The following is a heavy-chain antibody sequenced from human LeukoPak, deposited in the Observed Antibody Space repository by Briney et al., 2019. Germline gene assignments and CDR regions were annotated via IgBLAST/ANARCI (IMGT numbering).Heavy chain of an antibody. J-gene: IGHJ3*02. Sequence: LSXXASXFTFSSXXMNXVRQXPGXXXXXVSXISSSSSYIYYADSVKGRFTISRDNAKNSLYLQMNSLRAEDTAVYYCARDLYYYGSGTTLGAFDIWGQGTMVTVSS. V-gene: IGHV3-21*01. CDR3: ARDLYYYGSGTTLGAFDI. CDR2: ISSSSSYI. D-gene: IGHD3-10*01. CDR1: XFTFSSXX.